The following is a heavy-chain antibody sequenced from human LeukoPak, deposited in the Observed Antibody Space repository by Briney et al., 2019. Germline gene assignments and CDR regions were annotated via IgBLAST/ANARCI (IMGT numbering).Heavy chain of an antibody. CDR2: ISAYNGNT. CDR1: GYTFTSYG. D-gene: IGHD3-9*01. Sequence: EASVKVSCKASGYTFTSYGISWVRQAPGQGLEWMGWISAYNGNTNYAQKLQGRVTMTTDTSTNTAYMELRSLRSDDTAVYFCARKYDILTGYDNWFDPWGQGTLVTVSS. V-gene: IGHV1-18*01. CDR3: ARKYDILTGYDNWFDP. J-gene: IGHJ5*02.